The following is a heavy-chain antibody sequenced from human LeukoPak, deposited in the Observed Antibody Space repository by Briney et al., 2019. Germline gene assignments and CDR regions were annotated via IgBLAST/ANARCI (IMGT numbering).Heavy chain of an antibody. CDR1: GFTFSSYA. D-gene: IGHD6-13*01. J-gene: IGHJ5*02. CDR2: IYYSGST. V-gene: IGHV4-39*01. Sequence: GSLRLSCAASGFTFSSYAMSWVRQAPGKGLEWIGSIYYSGSTYYNPSLKSRVTISVDTSKNQFSLKLSSVTAADTAVYYCARRDGGYSSSWSQYNWFDPWGQGTLVTVSS. CDR3: ARRDGGYSSSWSQYNWFDP.